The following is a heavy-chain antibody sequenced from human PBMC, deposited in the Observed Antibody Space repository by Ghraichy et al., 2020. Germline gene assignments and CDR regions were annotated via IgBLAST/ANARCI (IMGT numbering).Heavy chain of an antibody. V-gene: IGHV4-59*01. J-gene: IGHJ3*02. CDR1: GGSISSYY. CDR2: IYYSGST. CDR3: AREKDDFWSGYADAFDI. Sequence: SETLSLTCTVSGGSISSYYWSWIRQPPGKGLEWIGYIYYSGSTNYNPSLKSRVTISVDTSKNQFSLKLSSVTAADTAVYYCAREKDDFWSGYADAFDIWGQGTMVTVSS. D-gene: IGHD3-3*01.